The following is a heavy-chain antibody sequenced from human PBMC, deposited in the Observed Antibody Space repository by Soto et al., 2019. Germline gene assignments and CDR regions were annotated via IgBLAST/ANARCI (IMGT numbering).Heavy chain of an antibody. CDR1: GFTLSHYG. J-gene: IGHJ6*02. Sequence: QVQLVESGGSVVQPGRSLRLSCAASGFTLSHYGMHWARQAPGKGLEWVAVIWYPGNSEHYIDSVQGRVSISRDNFKNTVYLQMNSLSDEDSAVYYWARQSTSYESGYYSGLDVWGQGTTVTVSS. CDR2: IWYPGNSE. V-gene: IGHV3-33*01. D-gene: IGHD6-6*01. CDR3: ARQSTSYESGYYSGLDV.